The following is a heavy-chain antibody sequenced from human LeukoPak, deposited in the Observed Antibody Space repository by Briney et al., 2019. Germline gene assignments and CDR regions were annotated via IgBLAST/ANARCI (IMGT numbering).Heavy chain of an antibody. D-gene: IGHD6-19*01. CDR1: GYTVTGYY. CDR3: ARGGSAWDNPFDY. J-gene: IGHJ4*02. CDR2: INPTSGGT. V-gene: IGHV1-2*02. Sequence: ASVRVSCKASGYTVTGYYIHWVRQAPGQGLEWMGWINPTSGGTKYAQKFQGRVTMTRDTSISTAYMELSRLRADDTAVFYCARGGSAWDNPFDYWGQGTLVTVSS.